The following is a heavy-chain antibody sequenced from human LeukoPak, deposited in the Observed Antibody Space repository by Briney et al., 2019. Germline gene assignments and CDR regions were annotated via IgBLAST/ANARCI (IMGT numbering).Heavy chain of an antibody. CDR3: AKDILGFGEFYWYFDL. Sequence: GGSLRLSCAASGFTFDDYAMHWVRQAPGKGLEWVSGISWNSGSVGYADSVKGRFTISRDNAKNSLYLQMNSLRAEDTALYYCAKDILGFGEFYWYFDLWGRGTLVTVSS. D-gene: IGHD3-10*01. V-gene: IGHV3-9*01. CDR1: GFTFDDYA. CDR2: ISWNSGSV. J-gene: IGHJ2*01.